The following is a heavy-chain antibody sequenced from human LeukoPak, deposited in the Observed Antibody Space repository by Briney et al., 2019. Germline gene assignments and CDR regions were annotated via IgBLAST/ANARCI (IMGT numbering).Heavy chain of an antibody. CDR3: ARTIFGVVGGYYYYMDV. Sequence: ASVKVSCKASGYTFTSYDINWVRQATGQGHEWMGWRNPNSGNTVYAQKFQGRVTITRNTSISTAYMELSSLRSEDTAVYYCARTIFGVVGGYYYYMDVWGKGTTVTVSS. V-gene: IGHV1-8*03. CDR1: GYTFTSYD. J-gene: IGHJ6*03. CDR2: RNPNSGNT. D-gene: IGHD3-3*01.